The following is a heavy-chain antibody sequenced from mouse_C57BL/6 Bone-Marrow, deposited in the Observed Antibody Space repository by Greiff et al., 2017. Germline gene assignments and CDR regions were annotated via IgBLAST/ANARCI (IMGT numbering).Heavy chain of an antibody. CDR2: IYPRSGNT. CDR3: ARSDYYSNYDY. Sequence: VQLQQSGAELARPGASVKLSCKASGYTFTSYGISWVKQRTGQSLEWIGEIYPRSGNTYYNEKFKGKATLTADKSSSTAYMELRSLTSEDSAVYFCARSDYYSNYDYWGQGTTLTVSS. V-gene: IGHV1-81*01. D-gene: IGHD2-5*01. J-gene: IGHJ2*01. CDR1: GYTFTSYG.